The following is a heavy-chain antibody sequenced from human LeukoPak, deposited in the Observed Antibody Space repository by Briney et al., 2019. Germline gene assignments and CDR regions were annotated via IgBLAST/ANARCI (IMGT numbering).Heavy chain of an antibody. CDR2: IRSGGTNT. V-gene: IGHV3-48*04. CDR3: ARMNYVSSGWGAPFDY. CDR1: GFTFSSFS. D-gene: IGHD1-7*01. J-gene: IGHJ4*02. Sequence: RSGGSLRLSCAASGFTFSSFSMNWVRQAPGKGLEWVSYIRSGGTNTDYTGSVKGRFTISRDNAKNSLYLQMNSLRAEDTAVYYCARMNYVSSGWGAPFDYWGQGTLVTVSS.